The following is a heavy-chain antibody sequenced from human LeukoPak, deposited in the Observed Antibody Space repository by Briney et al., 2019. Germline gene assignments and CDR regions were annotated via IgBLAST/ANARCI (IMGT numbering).Heavy chain of an antibody. V-gene: IGHV1-18*01. CDR3: ARILEIYDFWSGYSLLDY. CDR1: GYTFTSYG. CDR2: ISAYNGNT. D-gene: IGHD3-3*01. Sequence: GASVKVSCKASGYTFTSYGISWVRQAPGQGLEWMGWISAYNGNTNYAQKLQGRVTTTTDTSTSTAYMELRSLRSDDTAVYYCARILEIYDFWSGYSLLDYWGQGTLVTVSS. J-gene: IGHJ4*02.